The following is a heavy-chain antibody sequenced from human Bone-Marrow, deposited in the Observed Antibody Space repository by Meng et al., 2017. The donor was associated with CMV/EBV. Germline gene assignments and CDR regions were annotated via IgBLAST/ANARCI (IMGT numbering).Heavy chain of an antibody. J-gene: IGHJ4*02. Sequence: GESLKISCAASGFTFSGSDMHWVRQASGKGLEWVGRIRSKTNSYATAYAASVKGRFTRSSDDSKNMAYLQMNSLETEDTVVYYCTYPSKYQLLLDYWGQGTLVTVSS. CDR3: TYPSKYQLLLDY. CDR2: IRSKTNSYAT. CDR1: GFTFSGSD. D-gene: IGHD2-2*01. V-gene: IGHV3-73*01.